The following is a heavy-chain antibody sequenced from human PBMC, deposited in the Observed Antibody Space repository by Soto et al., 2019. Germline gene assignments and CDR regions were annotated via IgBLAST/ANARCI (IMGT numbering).Heavy chain of an antibody. CDR2: IYYSGNT. Sequence: LSRPCTVSGHSVTIGNYYWICIRQPPGKGLEWIGYIYYSGNTNYSPSLKSRVTMSLDRSNNQFSLNLSSVTAADTAVYYCARIPVATSMIYWFDPWGQGILVTVSS. V-gene: IGHV4-61*01. J-gene: IGHJ5*01. CDR3: ARIPVATSMIYWFDP. CDR1: GHSVTIGNYY. D-gene: IGHD5-18*01.